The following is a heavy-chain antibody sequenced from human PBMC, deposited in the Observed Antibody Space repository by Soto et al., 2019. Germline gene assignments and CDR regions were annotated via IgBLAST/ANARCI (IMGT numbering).Heavy chain of an antibody. V-gene: IGHV4-34*01. Sequence: SETLSLTCAVYGGSFSGYYWSWIRQPPGKGLEWIGEINHSGSTNYNPSLKSRVTISVDTSKNQFSLKLSSVTAADTAVYYCARTRVRGYYYYYGMDVWGQGTTVTVSS. CDR3: ARTRVRGYYYYYGMDV. D-gene: IGHD3-10*01. CDR2: INHSGST. CDR1: GGSFSGYY. J-gene: IGHJ6*02.